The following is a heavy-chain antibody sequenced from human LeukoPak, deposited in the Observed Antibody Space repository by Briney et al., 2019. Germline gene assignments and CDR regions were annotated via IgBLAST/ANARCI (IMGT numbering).Heavy chain of an antibody. CDR2: IYHTGTT. J-gene: IGHJ5*02. V-gene: IGHV4-31*03. Sequence: SETLSLTCSVSGVSISSGGFYWSWIRQFPGKGLEWIGYIYHTGTTYYNPSLRTRVIISVDTSKNQFSLKVYSVAASDTAVYFCSTSDDSRGYLPSFDPWGQGTLVTVSS. CDR1: GVSISSGGFY. D-gene: IGHD3-22*01. CDR3: STSDDSRGYLPSFDP.